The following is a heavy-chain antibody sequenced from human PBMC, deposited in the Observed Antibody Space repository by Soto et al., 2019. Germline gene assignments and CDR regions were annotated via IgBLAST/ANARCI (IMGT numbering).Heavy chain of an antibody. CDR1: GGSFTSNNW. J-gene: IGHJ4*02. V-gene: IGHV4-4*02. CDR3: ASRDPGTSVDY. Sequence: QVQLQESGPGLVKPSGTLSLTCAVSGGSFTSNNWWTWVRQPPGQGLEWIGEIYGTGNTNYNPSLTSRVTTSLDKSDNQFSLKVTSMTAADTAVYYCASRDPGTSVDYWGQGTLVTVSS. D-gene: IGHD1-7*01. CDR2: IYGTGNT.